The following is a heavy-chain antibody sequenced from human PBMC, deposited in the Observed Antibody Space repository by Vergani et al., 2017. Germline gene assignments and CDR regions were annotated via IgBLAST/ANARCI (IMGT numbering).Heavy chain of an antibody. CDR1: GFSFNSYW. CDR3: ARAKCIEACYMSNWLDS. CDR2: IKSDGSIT. D-gene: IGHD3-16*02. J-gene: IGHJ5*01. V-gene: IGHV3-74*03. Sequence: DVHLAESGGGFFQPGGSLRLSCSASGFSFNSYWMHWVRQVPGKGLLWCSRIKSDGSITAYADSLKGRFTISRDNAQNTLYLQMNSLRVEATGVYYCARAKCIEACYMSNWLDSWGQGTLVTVSS.